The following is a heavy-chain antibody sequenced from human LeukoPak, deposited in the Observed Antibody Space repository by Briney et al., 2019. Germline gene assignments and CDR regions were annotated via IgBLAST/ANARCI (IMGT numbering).Heavy chain of an antibody. CDR2: INPNSDDT. D-gene: IGHD1-14*01. CDR3: ATETTVGYYYMDV. Sequence: GASVKVSCKASGSTFTGYYMHWVRQAPGQGLEWMGRINPNSDDTNYARKFQGRVTMTRDTSISTVYMELSRLRSDDTAVYYCATETTVGYYYMDVWGKGTTVTVSS. J-gene: IGHJ6*03. V-gene: IGHV1-2*06. CDR1: GSTFTGYY.